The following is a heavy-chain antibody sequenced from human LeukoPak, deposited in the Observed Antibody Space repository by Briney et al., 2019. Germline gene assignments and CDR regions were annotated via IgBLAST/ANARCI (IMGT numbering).Heavy chain of an antibody. V-gene: IGHV1-46*01. CDR2: INPSGGST. CDR3: ARGGCSSISCEGDY. Sequence: ASVKVSCKASGYTFTSNYIHWVRQAPGQGLERLGVINPSGGSTTYAQKFQGRVTMTRDTSTSTVYMDLYSLRSEDTAVYYCARGGCSSISCEGDYWGQGTLVTVSS. J-gene: IGHJ4*02. CDR1: GYTFTSNY. D-gene: IGHD2-2*01.